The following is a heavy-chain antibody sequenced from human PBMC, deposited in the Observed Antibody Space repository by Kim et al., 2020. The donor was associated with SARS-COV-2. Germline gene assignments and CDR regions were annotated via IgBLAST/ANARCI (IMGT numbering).Heavy chain of an antibody. J-gene: IGHJ3*02. V-gene: IGHV1-69*13. CDR1: GGTFSSYA. Sequence: SVKVSCKASGGTFSSYAISWVRQAPGQGLEWMGGIIPIFGTANYAQKFQGRVTITADESTSTAYMELSSLRSEDTAVYYCASFSWELRAFDIWGQGTMVTVSS. CDR2: IIPIFGTA. D-gene: IGHD1-26*01. CDR3: ASFSWELRAFDI.